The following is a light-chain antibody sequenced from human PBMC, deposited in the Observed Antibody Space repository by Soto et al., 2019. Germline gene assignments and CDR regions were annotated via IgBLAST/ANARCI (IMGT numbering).Light chain of an antibody. V-gene: IGLV2-14*01. CDR3: CSYSSSSTLVL. CDR2: EVS. J-gene: IGLJ2*01. CDR1: SSDVGGYDY. Sequence: QSALTQPASMSGSPGQSITISCTGTSSDVGGYDYVSWYQQHPGKAPKLMIYEVSYRPSGVSNRFSGSKSGNSASLTISGLQTEDEADYYCCSYSSSSTLVLFGGGTKLTVL.